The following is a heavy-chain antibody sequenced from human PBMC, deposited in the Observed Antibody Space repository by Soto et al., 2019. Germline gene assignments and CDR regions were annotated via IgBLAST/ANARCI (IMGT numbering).Heavy chain of an antibody. V-gene: IGHV1-69*06. D-gene: IGHD3-22*01. Sequence: QVQLVQSGAEVKKPGSSVKVSCKASGGTFSSYAISWVRQAPGQGLEWMGGIIPIFGTANYAQKFQGRVTITADKSTSTAYMELSSLRSEDTAVYYCAKDDHSSSDYDSSGYYSPYFDYWGQGTLVTVSS. CDR3: AKDDHSSSDYDSSGYYSPYFDY. J-gene: IGHJ4*02. CDR2: IIPIFGTA. CDR1: GGTFSSYA.